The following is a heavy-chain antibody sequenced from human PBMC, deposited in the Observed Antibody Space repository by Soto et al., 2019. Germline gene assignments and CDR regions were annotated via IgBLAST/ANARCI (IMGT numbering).Heavy chain of an antibody. V-gene: IGHV4-61*01. CDR3: ARWCQAVTKTSGLDY. Sequence: QVQLQESGPGLVKPSETLSLTCTVSGGSVSSGSYYWSWIRQPPGKGLEWIGYIYYSGSTNYNPSLKRRVTISVDTSKNQFSLKLSSVTAADTAVYYCARWCQAVTKTSGLDYWGQGTLVTVSS. CDR1: GGSVSSGSYY. CDR2: IYYSGST. J-gene: IGHJ4*02. D-gene: IGHD4-4*01.